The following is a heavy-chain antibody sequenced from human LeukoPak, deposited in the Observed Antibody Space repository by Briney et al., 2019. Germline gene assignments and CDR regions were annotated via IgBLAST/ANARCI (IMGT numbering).Heavy chain of an antibody. V-gene: IGHV5-51*01. D-gene: IGHD6-6*01. CDR1: GYSFTSQW. Sequence: GESLKISCKASGYSFTSQWIGWVRQMPGKGLEWMGIIYPSDYDTRYSPSFQGQVTVSADKSTTTAYLQWSSLRASDTAMYYCTKLLGGRSSAAAYWSQGTLVTVSS. CDR3: TKLLGGRSSAAAY. CDR2: IYPSDYDT. J-gene: IGHJ4*02.